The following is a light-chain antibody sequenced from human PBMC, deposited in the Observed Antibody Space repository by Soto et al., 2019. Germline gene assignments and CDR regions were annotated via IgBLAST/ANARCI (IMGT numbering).Light chain of an antibody. V-gene: IGLV2-14*03. CDR3: SAYTSSSTRV. J-gene: IGLJ1*01. Sequence: QSALTQPASVSGSPGQSITISCTGTSSDVGGYKYVSWYQQHPGQAPKLMIYDIRNRPSGVSNRCSGSKSGNTASLTISGLQADDDADYYCSAYTSSSTRVFGAGTKLTVL. CDR2: DIR. CDR1: SSDVGGYKY.